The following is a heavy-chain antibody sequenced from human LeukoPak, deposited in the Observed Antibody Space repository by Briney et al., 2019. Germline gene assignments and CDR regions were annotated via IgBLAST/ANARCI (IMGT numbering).Heavy chain of an antibody. V-gene: IGHV1-18*01. Sequence: GASVKVSCKASGYTFTSYGISWVRQAPGQGLEWMGGISAQHDNTIYAQKLQGRLTITTDTSTSTAYMELRSLRSDDTAVYYCARVEIAVAVTGSGGNYSYYYGLDVWGHGTTVTVSS. CDR2: ISAQHDNT. CDR3: ARVEIAVAVTGSGGNYSYYYGLDV. D-gene: IGHD6-19*01. J-gene: IGHJ6*02. CDR1: GYTFTSYG.